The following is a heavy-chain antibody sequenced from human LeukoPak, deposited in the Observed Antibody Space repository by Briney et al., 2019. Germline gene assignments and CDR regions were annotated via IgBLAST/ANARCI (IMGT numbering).Heavy chain of an antibody. D-gene: IGHD1-26*01. V-gene: IGHV3-48*04. CDR1: GFTFSSYS. Sequence: GGSLRLSCAASGFTFSSYSMNWVRQAPGKGLEWVSYISSSSSTIYYADSVKGRSTIFRDNAKNTLYLQMNSLRAEDTAVYYCVRDLGGRSGHWGQGTLVTVSS. CDR3: VRDLGGRSGH. J-gene: IGHJ4*02. CDR2: ISSSSSTI.